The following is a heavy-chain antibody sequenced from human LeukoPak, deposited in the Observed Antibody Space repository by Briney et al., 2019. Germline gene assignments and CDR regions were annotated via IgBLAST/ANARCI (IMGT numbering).Heavy chain of an antibody. J-gene: IGHJ6*03. CDR1: GYTFTTYY. V-gene: IGHV1-69*13. Sequence: ASVKMSCKASGYTFTTYYIHWVRQAPGQGLEWMGGIIPIFGAANYAQKFQGRVTITADESTSTAYMELSSLRSEDTAVYYCAGRAGRYYYYMDVWGKGTTVTISS. CDR2: IIPIFGAA. CDR3: AGRAGRYYYYMDV.